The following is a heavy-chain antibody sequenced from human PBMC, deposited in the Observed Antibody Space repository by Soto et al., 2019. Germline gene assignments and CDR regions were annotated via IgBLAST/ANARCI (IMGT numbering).Heavy chain of an antibody. CDR1: GGTFSSYA. Sequence: QVQLVQSGAEVKKPGSSVKVSCKASGGTFSSYAISWVRQAPGQGLEWMGGIIPIFGTANYAQKFQGRVTITADDSTSPAYLALSSLRSEDTAVYYCARDLRRGFLSGYYTGYYGMDVWGQGTTVTVSS. J-gene: IGHJ6*02. V-gene: IGHV1-69*01. CDR3: ARDLRRGFLSGYYTGYYGMDV. D-gene: IGHD3-3*01. CDR2: IIPIFGTA.